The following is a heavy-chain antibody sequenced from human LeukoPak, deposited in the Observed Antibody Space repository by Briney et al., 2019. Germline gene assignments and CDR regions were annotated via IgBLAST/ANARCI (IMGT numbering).Heavy chain of an antibody. CDR3: ARDRIQRDYYYGMDV. J-gene: IGHJ6*02. CDR1: GGTFSSYA. Sequence: ASVKASCKASGGTFSSYAISWVRQAPGQGLEWMGGIIPIFGTANYAQKFQGRVTITADESTSTAYMELSSLRSEDTAVYYCARDRIQRDYYYGMDVWGQGTTVTVSS. D-gene: IGHD1-1*01. CDR2: IIPIFGTA. V-gene: IGHV1-69*13.